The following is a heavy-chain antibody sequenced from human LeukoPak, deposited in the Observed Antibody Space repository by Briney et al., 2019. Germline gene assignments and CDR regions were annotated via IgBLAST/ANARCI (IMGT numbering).Heavy chain of an antibody. D-gene: IGHD6-13*01. CDR1: GFIFSSFA. CDR2: IRYDGTNK. CDR3: ARGMGSISWYDAFDY. J-gene: IGHJ4*02. Sequence: GGSLRLSCAASGFIFSSFAMHWVRQAPGKGLEGVAYIRYDGTNKDFADSVKGRFTISRDNSKHTLYLQMNSLRPEDTAVYYCARGMGSISWYDAFDYWGQGTLVTVSS. V-gene: IGHV3-30*02.